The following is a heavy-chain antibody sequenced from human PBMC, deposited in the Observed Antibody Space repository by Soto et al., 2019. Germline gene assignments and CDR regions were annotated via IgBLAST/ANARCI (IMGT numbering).Heavy chain of an antibody. CDR3: ASARGGYYYAMDV. Sequence: SETLSLTCAVSCVSISSSNWWIWVRQPPGKGLEWIGEIYHSGSTNYNPSLKSRVTISVDKSKNQFSLKLSSVTAADTAVYYCASARGGYYYAMDVWGQGTTVT. D-gene: IGHD3-10*01. CDR2: IYHSGST. CDR1: CVSISSSNW. V-gene: IGHV4-4*02. J-gene: IGHJ6*02.